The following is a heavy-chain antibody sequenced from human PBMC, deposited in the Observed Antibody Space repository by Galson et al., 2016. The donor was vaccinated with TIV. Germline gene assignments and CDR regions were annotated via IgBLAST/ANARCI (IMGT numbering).Heavy chain of an antibody. CDR3: ARAGVGAARDGGDY. D-gene: IGHD6-6*01. Sequence: SVKVSCKASGSIFSSYTIFWVRQAPGQGLEWMGRIIPIIGMTNYAQKFQGRVTITADTSTNTAYMELGSLRSEDTAIYYRARAGVGAARDGGDYWGQGTLVTVSS. V-gene: IGHV1-69*02. CDR1: GSIFSSYT. J-gene: IGHJ4*02. CDR2: IIPIIGMT.